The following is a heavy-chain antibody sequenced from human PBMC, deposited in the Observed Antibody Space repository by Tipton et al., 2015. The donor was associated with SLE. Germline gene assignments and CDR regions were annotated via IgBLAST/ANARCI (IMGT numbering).Heavy chain of an antibody. J-gene: IGHJ3*02. CDR1: GFQFNNYA. CDR2: ISAGAGMT. V-gene: IGHV3-43*02. D-gene: IGHD3-10*01. CDR3: AKDLLGGSFDI. Sequence: SLRLSCEASGFQFNNYAMSWVRQAPGKGLEWVASISAGAGMTYFADSVKGRFTISRVNSTNSLYLQMNSLRTEDTALYYCAKDLLGGSFDIWGQGTMVIVSS.